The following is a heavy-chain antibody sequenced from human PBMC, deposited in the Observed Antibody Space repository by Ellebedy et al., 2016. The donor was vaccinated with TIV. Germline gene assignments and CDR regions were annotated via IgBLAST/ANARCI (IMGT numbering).Heavy chain of an antibody. V-gene: IGHV3-73*01. J-gene: IGHJ4*02. CDR2: IRRKANIYAT. Sequence: GESLKISCAASWSPFSGSALHWVRQASGKGLGRVGRIRRKANIYATEYTASVNGRFTISSDDSKTTAYLQMNSLETEDTAPYYCAITYYYDSSGYTIDYWGQGTLVTVTS. CDR1: WSPFSGSA. CDR3: AITYYYDSSGYTIDY. D-gene: IGHD3-22*01.